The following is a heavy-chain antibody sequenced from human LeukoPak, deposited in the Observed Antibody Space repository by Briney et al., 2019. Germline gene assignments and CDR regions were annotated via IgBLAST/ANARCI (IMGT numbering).Heavy chain of an antibody. Sequence: PGGSLRLSCAASGFTFSSYWMSWVRQAPGKGLEWVANIKQDGSEKYYVDSVKGRFTISRDNAKNSLYLQMNSLRAEDTAVYYCARDLGGWYSEWFDPWGQGTLVTVSS. V-gene: IGHV3-7*01. CDR2: IKQDGSEK. J-gene: IGHJ5*02. CDR1: GFTFSSYW. D-gene: IGHD6-19*01. CDR3: ARDLGGWYSEWFDP.